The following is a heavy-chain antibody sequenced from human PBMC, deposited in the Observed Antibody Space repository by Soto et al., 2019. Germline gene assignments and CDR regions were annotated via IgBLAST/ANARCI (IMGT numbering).Heavy chain of an antibody. J-gene: IGHJ6*03. CDR1: GDSISSYY. V-gene: IGHV4-59*01. CDR3: ARGGNYYYYMDV. Sequence: QVQLQESGPGLVKPSETLSLTCTVSGDSISSYYWSWIRQPPGKGLEWIGYIYYSGSTNYNPSLKSRVTISVDTSKNQFSLKLSSVTAADTAVYFCARGGNYYYYMDVWGKGTTVTVSS. CDR2: IYYSGST.